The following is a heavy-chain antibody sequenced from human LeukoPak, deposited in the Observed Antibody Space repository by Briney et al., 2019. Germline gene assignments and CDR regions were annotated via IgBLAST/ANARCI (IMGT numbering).Heavy chain of an antibody. CDR1: GGPISSYY. CDR3: ARGGRLRWSLYYFDY. D-gene: IGHD4-23*01. CDR2: IYYSGST. Sequence: PSETLSLTRTGSGGPISSYYWSWIRQPPGKGLEWIGYIYYSGSTNYNPSLKSRVTISVDTSKNQFSLKLSSVTAADTAVYYCARGGRLRWSLYYFDYWGQGTLVTVSS. V-gene: IGHV4-59*01. J-gene: IGHJ4*02.